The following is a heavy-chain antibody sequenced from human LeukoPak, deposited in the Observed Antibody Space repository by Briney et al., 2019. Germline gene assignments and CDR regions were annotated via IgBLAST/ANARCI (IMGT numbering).Heavy chain of an antibody. Sequence: PSETLSLTCTVSGGSISSSSYYWGWIRQPPGKGLEWIGSIYYSGSTYYNPSLKSRVTISVDTSKNQFSLKLSSVTAADTAVYYCARGGEKYYYGSGTQVNAFDIWGQGTMVTVSS. V-gene: IGHV4-39*07. CDR3: ARGGEKYYYGSGTQVNAFDI. CDR1: GGSISSSSYY. CDR2: IYYSGST. D-gene: IGHD3-10*01. J-gene: IGHJ3*02.